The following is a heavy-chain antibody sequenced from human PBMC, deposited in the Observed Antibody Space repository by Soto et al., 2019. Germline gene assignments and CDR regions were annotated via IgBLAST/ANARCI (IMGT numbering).Heavy chain of an antibody. Sequence: EVQLLESGGDLVQPGGSLRLSCAASGFTFSSYPMSWVRQAPGKGLEWVSAISADGGRIFYADSVKGRFAISIDNYMNTLPLQATSLGAEDTALYYCAKHGGVGKASFDPLGQGTLVTVSS. D-gene: IGHD3-16*01. CDR1: GFTFSSYP. J-gene: IGHJ5*02. CDR3: AKHGGVGKASFDP. V-gene: IGHV3-23*01. CDR2: ISADGGRI.